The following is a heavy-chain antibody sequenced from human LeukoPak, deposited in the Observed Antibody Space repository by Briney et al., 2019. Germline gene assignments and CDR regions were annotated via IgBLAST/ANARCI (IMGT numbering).Heavy chain of an antibody. CDR3: ATYYYDSCGYFRN. V-gene: IGHV1-69*04. CDR2: IIPIFGIA. D-gene: IGHD3-22*01. CDR1: GGTFSSYA. Sequence: ASVKVSCKASGGTFSSYAISWVRQAPGQGLEWMGRIIPIFGIANYAQKFQGRVTITADKSTSTAYMELSSLRSEDTAVYYCATYYYDSCGYFRNWGQGTLVTVSS. J-gene: IGHJ1*01.